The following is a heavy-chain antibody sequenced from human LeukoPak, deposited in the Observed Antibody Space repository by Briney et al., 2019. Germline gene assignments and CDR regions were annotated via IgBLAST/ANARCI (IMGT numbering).Heavy chain of an antibody. CDR3: ATIPSSGMSYYYYYAMDV. CDR1: GFTSSSNDLA. V-gene: IGHV3-23*01. CDR2: ISGSGGST. D-gene: IGHD3-3*01. Sequence: GGSLRLSCAASGFTSSSNDLAMSWVRQAPGKGLEWDSVISGSGGSTYYGDSVKGRFTISRDNSKNTLYLQMNSLRAEDTAMYYCATIPSSGMSYYYYYAMDVWGQGTTVTVSS. J-gene: IGHJ6*02.